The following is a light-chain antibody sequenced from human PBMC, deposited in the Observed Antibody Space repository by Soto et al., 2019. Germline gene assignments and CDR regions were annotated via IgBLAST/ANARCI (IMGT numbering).Light chain of an antibody. Sequence: EIVLTQSPAALSVSLGERVTLSCRASQSVSANLAWYQQRPGQSPRLLIYGISTRAPDTPDRFSGSGSGTDFTLTISRLEPGDFAMYFCHQYGSSPLTFGGGTKVDIK. J-gene: IGKJ4*01. V-gene: IGKV3-20*01. CDR2: GIS. CDR1: QSVSAN. CDR3: HQYGSSPLT.